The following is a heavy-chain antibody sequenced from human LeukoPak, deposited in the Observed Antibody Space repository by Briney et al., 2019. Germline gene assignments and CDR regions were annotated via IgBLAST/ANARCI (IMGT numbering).Heavy chain of an antibody. Sequence: SETLSLTCTVSGGSISSTNNYWAWIRQPPGKGLEWIGNIYYSGSTTDYNPSFKSRFIISVDTSKNQFSLKLTSVTAADTAVYYCATVPYSGGWYEGDYWGQGTLVTVSS. CDR3: ATVPYSGGWYEGDY. D-gene: IGHD6-19*01. J-gene: IGHJ4*02. CDR1: GGSISSTNNY. V-gene: IGHV4-39*01. CDR2: IYYSGSTT.